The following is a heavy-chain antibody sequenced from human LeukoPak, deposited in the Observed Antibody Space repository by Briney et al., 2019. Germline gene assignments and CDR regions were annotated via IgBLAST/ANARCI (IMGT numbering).Heavy chain of an antibody. Sequence: GSSVKVSCKASGGTFSSYAISWVRQAPGQGLEWMGWINPNSGGTNYAQKFQGWVTMTRDTSISTAYMELSRLRSDDTAVYYCARERVAVAGKGFDPWGQGTLVTVSS. V-gene: IGHV1-2*04. CDR2: INPNSGGT. J-gene: IGHJ5*02. CDR3: ARERVAVAGKGFDP. CDR1: GGTFSSYA. D-gene: IGHD6-19*01.